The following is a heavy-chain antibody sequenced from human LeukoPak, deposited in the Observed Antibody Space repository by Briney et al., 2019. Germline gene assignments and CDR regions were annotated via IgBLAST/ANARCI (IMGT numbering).Heavy chain of an antibody. V-gene: IGHV1-69*05. CDR1: GGIFGSYA. CDR3: ARSDVVVPALDY. CDR2: IIPIFGTA. J-gene: IGHJ4*02. D-gene: IGHD2-2*01. Sequence: ASVNVSCKASGGIFGSYAISWVRQAPGQGLEWMGGIIPIFGTANYAQKFQGRVTITTDESTSTAYMELSSLRSEDTAVYYCARSDVVVPALDYWGQGTLVTVSS.